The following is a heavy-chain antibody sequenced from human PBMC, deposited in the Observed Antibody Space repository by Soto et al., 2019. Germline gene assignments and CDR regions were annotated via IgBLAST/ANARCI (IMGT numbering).Heavy chain of an antibody. CDR3: ARDPRTDFDFRRCYSIPDFFGD. J-gene: IGHJ4*02. V-gene: IGHV3-33*08. CDR1: GVTFKNNG. Sequence: PGGSLRLSCGVSGVTFKNNGMHWLRRAPGKGRGGVAVIGFDESEKFYSASVDAPSSISRDDSKDTLHRQMTGLTREDTAMYLSARDPRTDFDFRRCYSIPDFFGDWGQGALVTVSS. D-gene: IGHD3-3*01. CDR2: IGFDESEK.